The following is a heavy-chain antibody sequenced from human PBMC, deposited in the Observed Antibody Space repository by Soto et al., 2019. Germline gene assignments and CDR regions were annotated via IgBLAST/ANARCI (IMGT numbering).Heavy chain of an antibody. CDR1: GSPIRSYY. D-gene: IGHD4-17*01. CDR3: ARGGGPTKTTLNTYDY. Sequence: PSDTLSLTCTVSGSPIRSYYWSWIRQPPGKGLEWIGYIYYSGSTNYNPSLKSRVTISVDTSKNQFSLKVSSVTAADTAVYYCARGGGPTKTTLNTYDYWGQGTLVTVS. CDR2: IYYSGST. J-gene: IGHJ4*02. V-gene: IGHV4-59*01.